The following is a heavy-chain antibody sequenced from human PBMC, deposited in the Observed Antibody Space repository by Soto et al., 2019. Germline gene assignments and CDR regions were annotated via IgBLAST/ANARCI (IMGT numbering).Heavy chain of an antibody. CDR2: ISGTASRT. J-gene: IGHJ4*02. V-gene: IGHV3-23*01. CDR1: GFTPTTTP. Sequence: GGSLRLSCAGSGFTPTTTPLSWVRQPPGKGLEWVTTISGTASRTYYVDSVKGRFFISRDNSKNTVTLQMNNLTVDDTAVYYCATSFRYFDNWGQGTRVTVSS. CDR3: ATSFRYFDN. D-gene: IGHD3-9*01.